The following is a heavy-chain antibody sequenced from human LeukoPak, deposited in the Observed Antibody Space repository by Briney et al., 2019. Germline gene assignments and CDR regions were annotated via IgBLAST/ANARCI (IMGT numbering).Heavy chain of an antibody. V-gene: IGHV3-23*01. CDR3: TKVSAVIVITHYLDY. D-gene: IGHD3-16*02. Sequence: GGSLRLSCAASGFTFASYAMSWVRQVPGKGLELVSAISGTGGSTHYADAVKGRFTISRDNSKSTLYLQMNSLRAEDTAIYYCTKVSAVIVITHYLDYWGQGTLVTASS. CDR2: ISGTGGST. J-gene: IGHJ4*02. CDR1: GFTFASYA.